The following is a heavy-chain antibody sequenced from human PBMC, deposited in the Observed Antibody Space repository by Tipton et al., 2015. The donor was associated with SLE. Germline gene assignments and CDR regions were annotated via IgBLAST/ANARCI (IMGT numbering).Heavy chain of an antibody. CDR1: GYTFTSYG. J-gene: IGHJ6*02. CDR3: ARDCSGGSCAQGSYYYGMDV. CDR2: ISAYNGNT. V-gene: IGHV1-18*01. D-gene: IGHD2-15*01. Sequence: QVQLVQSGAEVKKPGSSVKVSCKASGYTFTSYGISWVRQAPGQGLEWMGWISAYNGNTNYAQKLQGRVTMTTDTSTSTAYMELRRLRSDDTAVYYCARDCSGGSCAQGSYYYGMDVWGQGTTVPVSS.